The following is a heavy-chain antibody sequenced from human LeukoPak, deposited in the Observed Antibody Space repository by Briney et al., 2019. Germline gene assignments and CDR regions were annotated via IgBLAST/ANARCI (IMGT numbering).Heavy chain of an antibody. J-gene: IGHJ5*02. D-gene: IGHD1-26*01. CDR1: DGSISSYY. CDR3: ARDLSGSYPWFDP. V-gene: IGHV4-59*01. Sequence: PSETLSLTCSVSDGSISSYYWSWIRQPPGKGLEWIGYVFYSGSTDYNPSLKSRVTISVDTSKNQFSLKLSSVTAADTAVYYCARDLSGSYPWFDPWGQGTLVTVSS. CDR2: VFYSGST.